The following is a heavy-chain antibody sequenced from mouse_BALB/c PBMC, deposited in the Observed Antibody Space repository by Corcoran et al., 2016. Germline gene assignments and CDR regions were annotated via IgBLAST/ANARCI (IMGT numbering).Heavy chain of an antibody. CDR3: ARNYGSSYDWYFDV. Sequence: QVQLQQSGAELMKPGASVKISCKATGYTFSSYWIAWVKQRPGHGLEWIGEILPGSGSTNYNEKFKGKATFTADTSSNTAYMQLSSLTSEDSAVYYCARNYGSSYDWYFDVCGAGTTVTVSS. CDR1: GYTFSSYW. J-gene: IGHJ1*01. CDR2: ILPGSGST. D-gene: IGHD1-1*01. V-gene: IGHV1-9*01.